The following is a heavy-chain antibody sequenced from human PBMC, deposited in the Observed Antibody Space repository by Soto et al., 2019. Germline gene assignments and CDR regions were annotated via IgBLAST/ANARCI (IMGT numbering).Heavy chain of an antibody. CDR2: ISSTTHYI. CDR3: ARESEDLTSNFDY. Sequence: PGGSLRLSCAAYGFTFTRYSINWVRQAPGKGLEGVSSISSTTHYIYYAHSMRGRFTISRDNAKNAVYLEMNSLRAEDTAVYYCARESEDLTSNFDYWGQGTLVTVSS. V-gene: IGHV3-21*06. CDR1: GFTFTRYS. J-gene: IGHJ4*02.